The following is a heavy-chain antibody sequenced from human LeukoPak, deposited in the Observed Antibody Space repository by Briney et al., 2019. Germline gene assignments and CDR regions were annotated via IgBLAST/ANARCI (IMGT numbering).Heavy chain of an antibody. CDR2: ISAYNGNT. CDR3: ARDFGAPPYSATRGYYMDV. V-gene: IGHV1-18*04. CDR1: GYTFTGYY. D-gene: IGHD1-26*01. J-gene: IGHJ6*03. Sequence: ASVKVSCKASGYTFTGYYMHWVRQAPGQGLEWMGWISAYNGNTNYAEKLQGRVNVTTDRSTSTAYMELRSLRSDDTAVYYCARDFGAPPYSATRGYYMDVWGKGTTVTVSS.